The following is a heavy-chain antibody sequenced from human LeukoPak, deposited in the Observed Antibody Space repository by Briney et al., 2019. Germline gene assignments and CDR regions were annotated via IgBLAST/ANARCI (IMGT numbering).Heavy chain of an antibody. Sequence: GGSLRLSCAASGFTVSNNYMTWVRQAPGKGLEWVSVIYSGGTTYYADSEKGRFTISRDNSKNTLYLQMNSLRAEDTAVYYCARVGPYYFDHWGQGTLVTVSS. V-gene: IGHV3-53*01. CDR3: ARVGPYYFDH. J-gene: IGHJ4*02. CDR2: IYSGGTT. CDR1: GFTVSNNY.